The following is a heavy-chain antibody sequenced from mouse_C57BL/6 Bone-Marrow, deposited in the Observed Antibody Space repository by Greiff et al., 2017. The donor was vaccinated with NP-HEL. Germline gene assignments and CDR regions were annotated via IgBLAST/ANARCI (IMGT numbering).Heavy chain of an antibody. D-gene: IGHD2-5*01. Sequence: EVKLMESGGGLVQPGESLKLSCESNEYEFPSHDMSWVRKTPEKRLELVAAINSDGGSTYYPDTMERRFIISRDNTKKTLYLQMSSLRSEDTALDYCARRDSNFWYFDVWGTGTTVTVSS. J-gene: IGHJ1*03. CDR2: INSDGGST. V-gene: IGHV5-2*01. CDR3: ARRDSNFWYFDV. CDR1: EYEFPSHD.